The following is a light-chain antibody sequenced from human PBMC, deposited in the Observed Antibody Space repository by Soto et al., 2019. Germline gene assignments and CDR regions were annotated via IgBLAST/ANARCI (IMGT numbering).Light chain of an antibody. CDR3: QSYATGLSVLDV. CDR2: GNN. V-gene: IGLV1-40*01. CDR1: SSNIGAGYD. J-gene: IGLJ1*01. Sequence: QSVLTRPPSFSGSPGQRVTISCTGSSSNIGAGYDVHWYQQLPGTAPKLLIYGNNNRPSGVPDRFSRPKSATSPSLAVTGIQAEDEADYYGQSYATGLSVLDVLGPGTKATVL.